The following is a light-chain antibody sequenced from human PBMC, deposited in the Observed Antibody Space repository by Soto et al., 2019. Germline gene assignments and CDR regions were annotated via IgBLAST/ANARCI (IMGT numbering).Light chain of an antibody. V-gene: IGLV1-51*01. J-gene: IGLJ3*02. CDR1: SSNIGKNY. Sequence: QSVLTQPPSVSAAPGQKVTISCSGSSSNIGKNYVSWYLQFPGTAPKLLIYDNNKRPSGIPDRFSGSKSGASATLGISGLQTGDEADYGCATWDSSLSVAVFGGGTKVTVL. CDR2: DNN. CDR3: ATWDSSLSVAV.